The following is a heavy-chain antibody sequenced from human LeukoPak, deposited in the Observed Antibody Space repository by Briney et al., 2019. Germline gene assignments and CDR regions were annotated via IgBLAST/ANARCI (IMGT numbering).Heavy chain of an antibody. CDR1: GYTFTSFG. J-gene: IGHJ4*02. V-gene: IGHV1-2*04. Sequence: ASVKVSCKASGYTFTSFGISWVRQAPGQGLEWMGWINPNSGGTNYAQKFQGWVTMTRDTSISTAYMELSRLRSDDTAVYYCARGYSSGWYDRIFDYWGQGTLVTVSS. D-gene: IGHD6-19*01. CDR3: ARGYSSGWYDRIFDY. CDR2: INPNSGGT.